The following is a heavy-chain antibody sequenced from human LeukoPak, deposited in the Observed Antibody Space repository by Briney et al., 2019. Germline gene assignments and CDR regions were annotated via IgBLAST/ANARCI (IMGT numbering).Heavy chain of an antibody. D-gene: IGHD6-13*01. V-gene: IGHV4-39*01. J-gene: IGHJ3*02. Sequence: SETLSLTCTVSGGSISSSSYYWGWIRQSPGKGLEWIGTIYYSGSTYYNPSLKSRVIISVDTSKNQFSLKMSSVTAADTAVYYCARPSGSSWHGGAFDIWGQGTMVTVSS. CDR1: GGSISSSSYY. CDR2: IYYSGST. CDR3: ARPSGSSWHGGAFDI.